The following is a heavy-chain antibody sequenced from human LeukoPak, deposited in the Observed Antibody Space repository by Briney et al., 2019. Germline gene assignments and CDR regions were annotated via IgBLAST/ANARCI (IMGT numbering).Heavy chain of an antibody. CDR3: ARDPMLAAAGTLDH. D-gene: IGHD6-13*01. V-gene: IGHV3-33*01. J-gene: IGHJ4*02. Sequence: PGGSLRLSCAASGFTFSSYGMHWVRQAPGKGLEWVAVIWYDGSNKYYADSVKGRFTISRDNSKNTLYLQMNSLRAEDTAVYYCARDPMLAAAGTLDHWGQGTLVTVSS. CDR2: IWYDGSNK. CDR1: GFTFSSYG.